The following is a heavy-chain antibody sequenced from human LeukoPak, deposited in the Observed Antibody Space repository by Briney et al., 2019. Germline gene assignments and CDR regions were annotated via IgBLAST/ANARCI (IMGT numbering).Heavy chain of an antibody. D-gene: IGHD5-18*01. V-gene: IGHV4-59*08. CDR1: GGSINNYY. CDR2: IYYSGGDM. J-gene: IGHJ3*02. CDR3: ARQPAATAAFDI. Sequence: NPSETPSLTCTVSGGSINNYYWSWIRQPPGKGLEWIGYIYYSGGDMNYNPSLKSRLTISVDTSKNQISLMLTSMTAADTAVYYCARQPAATAAFDIWAQGTMVTVSS.